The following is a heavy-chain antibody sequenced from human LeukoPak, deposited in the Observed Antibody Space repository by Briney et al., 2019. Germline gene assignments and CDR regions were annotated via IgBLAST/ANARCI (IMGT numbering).Heavy chain of an antibody. Sequence: GESLKISCAASGFTFASYAMSWVRQAPGKGLEWVSTISGSGGNTYYADSVKGRFTISRDNSKNTLYLQMNSLRAEDTAVYYCANSPNINYWGQGTLVTVSS. D-gene: IGHD1/OR15-1a*01. CDR1: GFTFASYA. CDR3: ANSPNINY. J-gene: IGHJ4*02. V-gene: IGHV3-23*01. CDR2: ISGSGGNT.